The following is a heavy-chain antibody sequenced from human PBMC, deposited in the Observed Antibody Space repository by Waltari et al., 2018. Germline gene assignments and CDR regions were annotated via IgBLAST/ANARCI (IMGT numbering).Heavy chain of an antibody. V-gene: IGHV4-59*01. Sequence: QVQLQESGPVLVKPSETLSLTYTVSGDSITNFYWSWIRQSPGKGLEWIANVHQNGNINYNPSLQSRVTMSRDTSRSQLSRRLTSVTAADTAVYYCASTVRWLNFDQWGQGTLVTVSS. CDR2: VHQNGNI. J-gene: IGHJ4*02. CDR3: ASTVRWLNFDQ. D-gene: IGHD6-19*01. CDR1: GDSITNFY.